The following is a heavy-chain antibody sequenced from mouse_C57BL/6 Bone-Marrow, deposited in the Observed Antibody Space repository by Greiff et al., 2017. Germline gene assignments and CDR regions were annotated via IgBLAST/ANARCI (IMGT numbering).Heavy chain of an antibody. D-gene: IGHD4-1*01. Sequence: VQLVESGAELAKPGASVKLSCKASGYTFTSYWMHWVKQRPGQGLEWIGYINPSSGYTKYNQKFKDKATLTADKSSSTAYMQLSSLTYEDSAVYYCANNWDSYYFDYWGQGTTLTVSS. V-gene: IGHV1-7*01. J-gene: IGHJ2*01. CDR1: GYTFTSYW. CDR3: ANNWDSYYFDY. CDR2: INPSSGYT.